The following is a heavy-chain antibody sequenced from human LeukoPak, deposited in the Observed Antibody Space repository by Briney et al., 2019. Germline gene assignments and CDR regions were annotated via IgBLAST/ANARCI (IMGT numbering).Heavy chain of an antibody. CDR2: ISGSGGST. V-gene: IGHV3-23*01. J-gene: IGHJ6*02. CDR1: GFTFSSYA. D-gene: IGHD3-10*01. CDR3: AKAYGSGSYYTLYHLHLPYYYGMDV. Sequence: PGGSLRLSCAASGFTFSSYAMSWVRQAPGKGLEWVSAISGSGGSTYYADSVKGRFTISRDNSKNTLYLQMNSLRAEDTAVYYCAKAYGSGSYYTLYHLHLPYYYGMDVWGQGTTVTVSS.